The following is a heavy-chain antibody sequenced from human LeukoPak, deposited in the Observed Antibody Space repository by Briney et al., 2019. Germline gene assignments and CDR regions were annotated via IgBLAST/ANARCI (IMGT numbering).Heavy chain of an antibody. CDR1: GGSISSSSYY. J-gene: IGHJ5*02. V-gene: IGHV4-39*01. CDR2: IYYSGST. CDR3: ARGWENIVLMVYVNWFDP. Sequence: SETLSLTCTVSGGSISSSSYYWGWIRQPPGKGLEWIGSIYYSGSTYYNPSLKSRVTISVDTSKNQFSLKLSSVTAADTAVYYCARGWENIVLMVYVNWFDPWGQGTLVTVSS. D-gene: IGHD2-8*01.